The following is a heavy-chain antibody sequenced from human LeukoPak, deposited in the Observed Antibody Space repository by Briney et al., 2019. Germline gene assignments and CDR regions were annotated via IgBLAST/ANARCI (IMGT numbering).Heavy chain of an antibody. D-gene: IGHD2-15*01. J-gene: IGHJ3*02. Sequence: GGSLRLFCAVSGFTFSHYELNWVRQARAKGLEGVSYISGSGRTTYYADAVKGRFTISRDKAKNSLCLQMNSLRAEDTAVYYCARGGWDAFDIWGQGTMATVSS. V-gene: IGHV3-48*03. CDR3: ARGGWDAFDI. CDR1: GFTFSHYE. CDR2: ISGSGRTT.